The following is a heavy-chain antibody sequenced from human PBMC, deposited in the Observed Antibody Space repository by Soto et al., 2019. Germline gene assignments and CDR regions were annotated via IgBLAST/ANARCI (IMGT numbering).Heavy chain of an antibody. CDR2: IYSGGST. CDR3: ARGVRYDSSGYFQSYPSPPIRNYYYGMDV. Sequence: PGGSLRLSCAASGFTVSSNYMSWVRQAPGKGLEWVSVIYSGGSTYYADSVKGRFTISRDNSKNTLYLQMNSLRAEDTAVYYCARGVRYDSSGYFQSYPSPPIRNYYYGMDVWGQGTTVTVSS. CDR1: GFTVSSNY. D-gene: IGHD3-22*01. J-gene: IGHJ6*02. V-gene: IGHV3-66*01.